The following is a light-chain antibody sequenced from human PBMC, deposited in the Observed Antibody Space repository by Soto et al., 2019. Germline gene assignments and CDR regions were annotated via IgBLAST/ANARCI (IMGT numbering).Light chain of an antibody. V-gene: IGLV2-14*01. J-gene: IGLJ1*01. Sequence: QSVLAQPASVSGSPGQSIAISCTGTSSEVGGYSYVSWYQQQPGKAPKLVISDVSNRPSGVSDRFSGSKSGNTASLTISGLQTEDEADYYCASYTTSSTYVFGTGTKVTVL. CDR1: SSEVGGYSY. CDR2: DVS. CDR3: ASYTTSSTYV.